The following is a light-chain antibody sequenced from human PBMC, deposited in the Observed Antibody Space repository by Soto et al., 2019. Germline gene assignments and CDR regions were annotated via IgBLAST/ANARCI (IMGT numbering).Light chain of an antibody. V-gene: IGLV1-36*01. CDR1: SSNIGNNA. CDR2: YDD. J-gene: IGLJ2*01. Sequence: QSVLTQPPSVSEAPRQRVTISCSGSSSNIGNNAVNWYQQLPGKAPKLLIYYDDLLPSGVSDRFSGSKSGTSASLAISGLQAEDEADYYCTSWTTSTTMIFGGGTKLTVL. CDR3: TSWTTSTTMI.